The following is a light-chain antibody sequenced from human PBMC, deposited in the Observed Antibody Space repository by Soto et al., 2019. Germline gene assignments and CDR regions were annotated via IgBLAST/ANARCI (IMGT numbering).Light chain of an antibody. CDR1: QSVLYSSNSKNY. Sequence: DIVMTQSPDSLAVSLGERATINCKSSQSVLYSSNSKNYLAWYQQKPGQPPKLLIYWSFTRELGVPGRFSGSGSGTDFTLTISSLQAEDVAVYYCQQYYSTPYTFGQGTKLEIK. CDR2: WSF. CDR3: QQYYSTPYT. V-gene: IGKV4-1*01. J-gene: IGKJ2*01.